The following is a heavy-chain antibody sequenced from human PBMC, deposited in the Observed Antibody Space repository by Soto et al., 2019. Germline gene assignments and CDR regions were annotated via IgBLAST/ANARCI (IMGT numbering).Heavy chain of an antibody. D-gene: IGHD5-18*01. CDR1: GFTFSDYY. Sequence: QVQLVESGGDLVKPGGSLRLSCAASGFTFSDYYMSWIRQAPGKGLEWVSSITSSGSTTYYTDSVKGRFTISRDNAKNSLYLQMNSLRAEDTAVSYCARERYSYGPYYFDYWGQGTLVTVSS. CDR2: ITSSGSTT. V-gene: IGHV3-11*01. J-gene: IGHJ4*02. CDR3: ARERYSYGPYYFDY.